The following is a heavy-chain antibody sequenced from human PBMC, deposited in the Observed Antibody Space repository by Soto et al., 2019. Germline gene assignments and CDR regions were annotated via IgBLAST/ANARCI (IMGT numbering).Heavy chain of an antibody. CDR3: AREDYYDTGYYVV. CDR1: RGSISSGTNY. D-gene: IGHD3-9*01. J-gene: IGHJ4*02. V-gene: IGHV4-61*02. Sequence: LSLTCTVSRGSISSGTNYWSWIRQPAGERLEWIGRIYTSGTTDFNPSLKGRVTMSVDTSKNQFSLKLTSVAAADTALYYCAREDYYDTGYYVVWGQGTQVTVSS. CDR2: IYTSGTT.